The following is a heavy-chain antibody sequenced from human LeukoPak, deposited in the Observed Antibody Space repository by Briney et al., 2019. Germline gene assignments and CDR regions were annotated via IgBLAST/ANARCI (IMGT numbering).Heavy chain of an antibody. CDR2: ISNSGDST. Sequence: PGGAPRLSCAAPGFTFSSHSMSWVRQGPGKGVEWVSDISNSGDSTYYADSVKGRFTISRDNSKNTLYLHMNNLRAEDTAVFYCAKRASLVSATPWFDPWGQGTLVTVSS. J-gene: IGHJ5*02. CDR3: AKRASLVSATPWFDP. V-gene: IGHV3-23*01. CDR1: GFTFSSHS. D-gene: IGHD2-15*01.